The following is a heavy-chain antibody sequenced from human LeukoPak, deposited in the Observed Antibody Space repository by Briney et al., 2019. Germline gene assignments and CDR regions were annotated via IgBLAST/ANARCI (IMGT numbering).Heavy chain of an antibody. CDR2: IYYSGST. V-gene: IGHV4-39*07. D-gene: IGHD2-15*01. CDR1: GGSISSSSYY. Sequence: SETLSLTCTVSGGSISSSSYYWGWIRQPPGKGLEWIGSIYYSGSTYYNPSLKSRVTISVDTSKNQFSLKLSSVTAADTAVYYCARGVVAATPLPVYYYYMDVWGKGTTVTVSS. CDR3: ARGVVAATPLPVYYYYMDV. J-gene: IGHJ6*03.